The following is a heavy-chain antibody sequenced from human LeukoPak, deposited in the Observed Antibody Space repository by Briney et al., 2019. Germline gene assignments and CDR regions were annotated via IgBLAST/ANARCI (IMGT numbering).Heavy chain of an antibody. D-gene: IGHD1-26*01. CDR1: GFTFSSYD. V-gene: IGHV3-13*01. CDR3: ARELVGAYGMDV. Sequence: GGSLRLSCAASGFTFSSYDMHWVRQATGKGLEWVSAIGTAGDTYYPGSVKGRFTISRENAKNSLYLQMNSLRAGGTAVYYCARELVGAYGMDVWGQGTTVTVSS. CDR2: IGTAGDT. J-gene: IGHJ6*02.